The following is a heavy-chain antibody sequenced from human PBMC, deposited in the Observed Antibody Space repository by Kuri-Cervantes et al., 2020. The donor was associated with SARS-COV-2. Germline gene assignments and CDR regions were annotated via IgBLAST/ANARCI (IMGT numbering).Heavy chain of an antibody. CDR1: GFSFSSYS. D-gene: IGHD2-2*01. CDR2: ISRSSSNV. CDR3: ARDEEGGCSSTSCFLYGYGMDV. Sequence: GESLKISCAASGFSFSSYSMNWVRQAPGKGLEWVSYISRSSSNVYYADSVEGRFTISRDNAKNSLYLQMNSLRAEDTAVYYCARDEEGGCSSTSCFLYGYGMDVWGQGTTVTVSS. J-gene: IGHJ6*01. V-gene: IGHV3-48*01.